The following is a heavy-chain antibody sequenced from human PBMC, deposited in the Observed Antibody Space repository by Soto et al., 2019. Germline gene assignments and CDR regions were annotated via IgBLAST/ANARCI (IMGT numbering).Heavy chain of an antibody. CDR2: ITPFNGNT. D-gene: IGHD3-10*01. CDR1: GYTFTYRY. CDR3: AVGSGSLYFDY. V-gene: IGHV1-45*02. J-gene: IGHJ4*02. Sequence: QMQLVQSGAEVKKTGSSVKVSCKASGYTFTYRYLHWVRQAPGQALEWMGWITPFNGNTNYAQKFQDRVTITRDRFMSTAYMELSSLRSEDTAMYYCAVGSGSLYFDYWGQGTLVTVSS.